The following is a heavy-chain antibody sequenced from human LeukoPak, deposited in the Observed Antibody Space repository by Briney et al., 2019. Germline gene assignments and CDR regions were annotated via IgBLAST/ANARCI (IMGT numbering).Heavy chain of an antibody. CDR3: ARAQYDSSGYYYSGFDI. J-gene: IGHJ3*02. CDR1: GFTFSDYY. V-gene: IGHV3-11*04. CDR2: ITDGGRSI. D-gene: IGHD3-22*01. Sequence: GGSLRLSCAASGFTFSDYYMGWIRHAPGKGLEWLSYITDGGRSIYYTDSVKGRFTMSRDNAKKSLYLQMNSLRADDTAVYYCARAQYDSSGYYYSGFDIWGQGTMVTVSS.